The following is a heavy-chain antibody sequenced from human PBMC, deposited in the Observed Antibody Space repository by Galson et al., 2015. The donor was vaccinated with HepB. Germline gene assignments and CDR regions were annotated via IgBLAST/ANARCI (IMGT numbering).Heavy chain of an antibody. J-gene: IGHJ3*02. CDR1: GFTFSNAW. V-gene: IGHV3-15*07. CDR2: IKSKTDGGTT. Sequence: SLRLSCAASGFTFSNAWMNWVRQAPGKGLEWVGRIKSKTDGGTTDYAAPVKGRFTITRDDSKNTPYLQMNSLKTEDTAVYYCTTDELWDADDIWGQGTMVTFSS. D-gene: IGHD5-18*01. CDR3: TTDELWDADDI.